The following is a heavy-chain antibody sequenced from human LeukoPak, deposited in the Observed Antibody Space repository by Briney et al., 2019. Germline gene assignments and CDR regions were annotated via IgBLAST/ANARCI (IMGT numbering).Heavy chain of an antibody. V-gene: IGHV3-23*01. J-gene: IGHJ4*02. D-gene: IGHD5-12*01. CDR1: GFTFSSYA. Sequence: PGGSLRLSCAASGFTFSSYAMSWVRQAPAKGLEWVSAISGSGGSTYYADSVKGRFTISRDNSKNTLYLQMNSLRAEGTAVYYCAMLPPLGYGSFDYWGQGTLVTVSS. CDR2: ISGSGGST. CDR3: AMLPPLGYGSFDY.